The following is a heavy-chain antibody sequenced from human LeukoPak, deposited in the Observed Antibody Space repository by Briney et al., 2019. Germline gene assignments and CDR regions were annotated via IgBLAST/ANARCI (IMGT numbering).Heavy chain of an antibody. CDR2: IYYSGGT. CDR1: GGSINSYY. D-gene: IGHD6-13*01. V-gene: IGHV4-59*01. CDR3: ARGYSSSWYHYYYYYMDV. Sequence: SETLSLTCTVSGGSINSYYWSWIRQPPGKGLEWIGYIYYSGGTKYNPSLKSRVTISVDTSKNQFSLKLSSVTAADTAVYYCARGYSSSWYHYYYYYMDVWGKGTTVTISS. J-gene: IGHJ6*03.